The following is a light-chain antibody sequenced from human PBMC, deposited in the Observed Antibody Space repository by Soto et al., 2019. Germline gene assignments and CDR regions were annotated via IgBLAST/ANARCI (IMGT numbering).Light chain of an antibody. Sequence: EIVMTQSPATLSVSPGDRASLSCRASQSVTSNLAWYQQKPGQAPRLLIYGASTRATGIPARFSGSGFGTEFTLTISSLQSDDFAVYHCQQYNNWPPTFGHGTRLEIK. CDR2: GAS. J-gene: IGKJ5*01. CDR3: QQYNNWPPT. CDR1: QSVTSN. V-gene: IGKV3-15*01.